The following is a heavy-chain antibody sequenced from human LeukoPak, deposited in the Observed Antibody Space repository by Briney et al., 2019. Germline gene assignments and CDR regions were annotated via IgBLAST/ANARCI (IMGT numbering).Heavy chain of an antibody. J-gene: IGHJ3*02. V-gene: IGHV1-69*01. Sequence: GSSVKVSCKASGGTFSSYVISWVRQAPGQGLEWMGGIIPILGTANYAQKFQGRVSITADESTSTAYMELSSLRSEDTAVYYCARAQSIIGYCRSTSCYVVFDIWGQGTMVTVSS. CDR2: IIPILGTA. CDR3: ARAQSIIGYCRSTSCYVVFDI. CDR1: GGTFSSYV. D-gene: IGHD2-2*03.